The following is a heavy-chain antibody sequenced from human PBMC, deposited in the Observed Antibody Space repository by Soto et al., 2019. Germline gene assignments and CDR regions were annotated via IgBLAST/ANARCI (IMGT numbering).Heavy chain of an antibody. CDR2: ISYDGSNK. CDR1: GFTFSSYG. Sequence: GGSLRLSCAASGFTFSSYGMHWVRQAPGKGLEWVAVISYDGSNKYYADSVKGRFTISRDSSKNTLYLQMNSLRAEDTAVYYCAKFEDTAMVFDYWGQRT. V-gene: IGHV3-30*18. D-gene: IGHD5-18*01. J-gene: IGHJ4*02. CDR3: AKFEDTAMVFDY.